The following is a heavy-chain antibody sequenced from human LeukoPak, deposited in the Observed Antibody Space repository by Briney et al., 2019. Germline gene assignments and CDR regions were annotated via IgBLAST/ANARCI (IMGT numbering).Heavy chain of an antibody. CDR2: IYYSGST. V-gene: IGHV4-31*03. J-gene: IGHJ3*02. Sequence: SQTLSLTCTVSGGSISSGGYYWSWIRQHPGKGLEWIGYIYYSGSTYYNPSLKSRVTISVDTSKNQFSLKLSSVTAADTAVYYCARERNTVTTSSAFDIWGQGTMVTVSP. CDR1: GGSISSGGYY. CDR3: ARERNTVTTSSAFDI. D-gene: IGHD4-17*01.